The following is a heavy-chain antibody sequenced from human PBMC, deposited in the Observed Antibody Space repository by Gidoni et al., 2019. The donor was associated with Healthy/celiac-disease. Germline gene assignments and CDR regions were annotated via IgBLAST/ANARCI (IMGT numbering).Heavy chain of an antibody. D-gene: IGHD5-18*01. CDR3: ARGSSVGRGYSYQHWFDP. CDR2: IWYDGSNK. V-gene: IGHV3-33*01. J-gene: IGHJ5*02. Sequence: QVQLVESGGGVVQPGRSLRLSCAPSGLPFSSSGMHWVRQAPGKGLEGVAVIWYDGSNKYYADSVKGRFTISRDNSKNTLYLQMNSLRAEDTAVYYCARGSSVGRGYSYQHWFDPWGQGTLVTVSS. CDR1: GLPFSSSG.